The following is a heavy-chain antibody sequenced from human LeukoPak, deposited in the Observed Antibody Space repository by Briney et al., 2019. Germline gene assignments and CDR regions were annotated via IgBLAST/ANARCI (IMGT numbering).Heavy chain of an antibody. J-gene: IGHJ4*02. CDR2: ISSVGSTI. V-gene: IGHV3-48*03. CDR1: GFTFSSYE. CDR3: ARDYGGNYSAHIDY. Sequence: GASLRLSCAVSGFTFSSYEMNWVRQAPGKGLEWVSYISSVGSTIYYADSVKGRFTISRDNAKNSLYLQMNSLRAEDTAVYYCARDYGGNYSAHIDYWGQGTMVTVSS. D-gene: IGHD4-23*01.